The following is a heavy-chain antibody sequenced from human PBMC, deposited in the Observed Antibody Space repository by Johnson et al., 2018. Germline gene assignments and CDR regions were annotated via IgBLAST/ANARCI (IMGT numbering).Heavy chain of an antibody. Sequence: QVQLVQSGGGLVQPGRSLRLSCTSSGLTFGDYAMSWFRQAPGKGLEGVSYISSSGSTIYYADSVKGRFTISRDNAKNSLSLQMNSRRAEDTAVYYCAKDGSGTYYYSYYMDVWGKGTTVTVSS. V-gene: IGHV3-11*04. CDR1: GLTFGDYA. J-gene: IGHJ6*03. CDR2: ISSSGSTI. CDR3: AKDGSGTYYYSYYMDV. D-gene: IGHD3-10*01.